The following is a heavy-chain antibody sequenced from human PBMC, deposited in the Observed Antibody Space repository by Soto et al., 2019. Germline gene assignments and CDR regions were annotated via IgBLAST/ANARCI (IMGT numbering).Heavy chain of an antibody. CDR2: ISGDGTTI. J-gene: IGHJ4*02. CDR1: GFPFSSYW. D-gene: IGHD3-9*01. V-gene: IGHV3-74*01. CDR3: AREYYGLLTGYYNDH. Sequence: EVQLVESGGDSVQPGGSLRLSCAASGFPFSSYWMHWVRHTPGKGLEWVSRISGDGTTIYYADSVTGRFTVSRDKAKNTLSLQMGGLGAEDTAVYYCAREYYGLLTGYYNDHWGQGTLVSVSS.